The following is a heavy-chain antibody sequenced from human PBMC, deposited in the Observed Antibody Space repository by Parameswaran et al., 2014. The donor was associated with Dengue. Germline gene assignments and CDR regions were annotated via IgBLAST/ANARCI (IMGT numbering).Heavy chain of an antibody. V-gene: IGHV7-4-1*02. Sequence: WVRQAPGQGLEWMGRINTKTGNPTYAQGFTERFVFSLDTSVNTAYLQISSLRAEDTAVYFCARDPTGFDFWGQGNPGHRLL. D-gene: IGHD1-1*01. CDR2: INTKTGNP. J-gene: IGHJ4*02. CDR3: ARDPTGFDF.